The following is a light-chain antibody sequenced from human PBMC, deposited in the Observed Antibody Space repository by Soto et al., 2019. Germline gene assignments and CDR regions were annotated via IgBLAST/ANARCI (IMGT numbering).Light chain of an antibody. CDR2: GNS. J-gene: IGLJ2*01. CDR3: SSYTSISTLV. CDR1: SSNIGAGYD. Sequence: QSVLTQPPSVSGAPGQRVTISCTGNSSNIGAGYDVHWYQQLPGKAPKLLIFGNSHRPSGVPDRFFGSKSGTSASLAITGLQAEDESDYYCSSYTSISTLVFGGGTKLTVL. V-gene: IGLV1-40*01.